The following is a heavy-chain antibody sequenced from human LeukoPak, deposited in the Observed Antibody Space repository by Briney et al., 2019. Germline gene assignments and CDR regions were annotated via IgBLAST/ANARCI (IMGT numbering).Heavy chain of an antibody. V-gene: IGHV4-31*03. CDR3: ARDNPYGDRLDY. J-gene: IGHJ4*02. Sequence: SETLSLTCTVSGGSISSGGYYWSWIRQHPGKGLEWIGYIYYSGSTYYNPSLKSRVTISVDTSKNQFSLKLGSVTAADTAVYYCARDNPYGDRLDYWGQGTLVTVSS. D-gene: IGHD4-17*01. CDR2: IYYSGST. CDR1: GGSISSGGYY.